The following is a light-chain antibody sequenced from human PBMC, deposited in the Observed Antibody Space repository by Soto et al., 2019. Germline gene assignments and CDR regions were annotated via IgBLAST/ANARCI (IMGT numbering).Light chain of an antibody. CDR2: AAS. Sequence: DIQITHSPSSLSASVGDRVTITFRASQSIGRYLNWYQQKPGKAPKLLIYAASSLQSGVPSRFSGSGSGTDFTLTISSLQPEDFATYYCQKANSFPLNFGGGTKVDIK. CDR1: QSIGRY. V-gene: IGKV1-39*01. CDR3: QKANSFPLN. J-gene: IGKJ4*01.